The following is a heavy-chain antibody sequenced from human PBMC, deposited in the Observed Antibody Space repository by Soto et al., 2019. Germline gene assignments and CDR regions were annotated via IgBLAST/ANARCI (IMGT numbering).Heavy chain of an antibody. CDR2: IYYSGST. CDR1: GGSTSSYY. V-gene: IGHV4-59*01. CDR3: ARDPTRSIAAPRYGMDV. Sequence: PSEILSLTCTVPGGSTSSYYWSWIRQPPGKGLEWIGYIYYSGSTNYNPSLKSRVTISVDTSKNQFSLKLSSVTAADTAVYYCARDPTRSIAAPRYGMDVWGQGTTVTVSS. D-gene: IGHD6-6*01. J-gene: IGHJ6*02.